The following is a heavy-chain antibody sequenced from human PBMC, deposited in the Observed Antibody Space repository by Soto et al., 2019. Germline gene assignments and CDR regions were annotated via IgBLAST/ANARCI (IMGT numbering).Heavy chain of an antibody. J-gene: IGHJ6*02. CDR2: IYYSGST. Sequence: KASETLSLTCTASGGSISSGGYYWSWIRQHPGKGLEWIGYIYYSGSTYYNPSLKSRVTISVDTSKNQFSLKLSSVTAADTAVYYCARDFGYYDSSGSEKYYYYYGMDVWGQGTTVTVSS. CDR1: GGSISSGGYY. CDR3: ARDFGYYDSSGSEKYYYYYGMDV. V-gene: IGHV4-31*03. D-gene: IGHD3-22*01.